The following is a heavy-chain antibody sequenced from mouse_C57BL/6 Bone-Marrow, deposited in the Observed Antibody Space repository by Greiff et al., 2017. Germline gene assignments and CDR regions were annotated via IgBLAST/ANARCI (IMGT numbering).Heavy chain of an antibody. CDR3: ARDTTVPYYYAMDY. V-gene: IGHV1-69*01. D-gene: IGHD1-1*01. Sequence: QVQLQQSGAELVMPGASVKLSCKASGYTFTSYWMHWVKQRPGQGLEWIGEIDPSDSYTNYNQKFKGKSTLTVDKSSSTAYMQLSSLTSEDSAVYYCARDTTVPYYYAMDYWGQGTSVTVSS. CDR1: GYTFTSYW. CDR2: IDPSDSYT. J-gene: IGHJ4*01.